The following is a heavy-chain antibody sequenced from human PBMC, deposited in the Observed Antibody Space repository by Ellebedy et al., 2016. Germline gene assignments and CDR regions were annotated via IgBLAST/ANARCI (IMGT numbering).Heavy chain of an antibody. V-gene: IGHV1-69*04. J-gene: IGHJ5*02. CDR3: ARALTVSIKHNWFDP. D-gene: IGHD4-17*01. CDR1: GGTFSSYA. CDR2: IIPILGIA. Sequence: ASVKVSCKASGGTFSSYAISWVRQAPGQGLEWMGRIIPILGIANYAQKFQGRVTITADKSTSTAYMELSSLRSEDTAVYYCARALTVSIKHNWFDPWGQGTLVTVSS.